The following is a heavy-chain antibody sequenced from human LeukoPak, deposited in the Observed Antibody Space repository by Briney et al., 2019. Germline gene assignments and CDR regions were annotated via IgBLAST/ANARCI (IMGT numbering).Heavy chain of an antibody. Sequence: PGGSLRLSCAASGFTVSSNYMSWVRQAPGKGLEWVSSVAASGGSTYYADSVKGRFTISRDNSKNTLFLQMNSLRAEDTALYYCAKFGAYSDYIDYWGQGTLVTVSS. J-gene: IGHJ4*02. CDR1: GFTVSSNY. CDR2: VAASGGST. V-gene: IGHV3-23*01. CDR3: AKFGAYSDYIDY. D-gene: IGHD3-16*01.